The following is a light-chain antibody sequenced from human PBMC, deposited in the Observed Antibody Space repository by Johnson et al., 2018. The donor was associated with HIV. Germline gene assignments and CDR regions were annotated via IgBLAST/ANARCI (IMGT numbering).Light chain of an antibody. CDR1: SSNIGNND. J-gene: IGLJ1*01. V-gene: IGLV1-51*01. CDR3: GTWHSALSGGGV. Sequence: QSVLTQPPSVSAAPGQKVTISCSGSSSNIGNNDVSWYQQLPGTAPKLLIYDNNKRPSGIPDRFSGSKSGTSATLGITGLQAGDEADYYCGTWHSALSGGGVFGTGTRVTVL. CDR2: DNN.